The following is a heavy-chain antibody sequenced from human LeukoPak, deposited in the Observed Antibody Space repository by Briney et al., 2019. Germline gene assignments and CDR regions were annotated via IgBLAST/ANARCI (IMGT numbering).Heavy chain of an antibody. D-gene: IGHD6-19*01. V-gene: IGHV3-74*01. J-gene: IGHJ4*02. CDR3: ATKQWLTPPPDS. Sequence: GGSLRLSCAASGFTFSKYWMLWVRQAPGKRLESVSRINTDGTVTTYADSVKGRFTVSRDNADNTMFLQMNSVRDEDTAVYYCATKQWLTPPPDSWGQGTPVTVSS. CDR2: INTDGTVT. CDR1: GFTFSKYW.